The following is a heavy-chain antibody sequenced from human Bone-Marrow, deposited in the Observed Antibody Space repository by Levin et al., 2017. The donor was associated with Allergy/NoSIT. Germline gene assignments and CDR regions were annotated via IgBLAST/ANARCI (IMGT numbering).Heavy chain of an antibody. CDR2: INPNGGAT. D-gene: IGHD4-17*01. J-gene: IGHJ4*02. V-gene: IGHV1-2*06. CDR1: GYPFTGYY. Sequence: VASVKVSCKASGYPFTGYYIHWVRQAPGQGLEWMGRINPNGGATLYAQRFQGRVTLTRDTSIRTAYMELSRLRSDDTAMYYCARVPHYGNYVDFWGQGTLVGVSS. CDR3: ARVPHYGNYVDF.